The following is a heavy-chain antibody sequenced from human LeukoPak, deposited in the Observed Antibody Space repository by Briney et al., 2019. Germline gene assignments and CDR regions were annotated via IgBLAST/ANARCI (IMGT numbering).Heavy chain of an antibody. CDR3: ARDLVGGAGTNWFDP. D-gene: IGHD6-19*01. Sequence: GGSLRLSCAASGFTFDDYTMHWVRQAPGKGLEWVSLISWDGGSTYYADSVKGRFTISRDNSKNSLYLQMNSLRAEDTAVYYCARDLVGGAGTNWFDPWGQGTLVTVSS. J-gene: IGHJ5*02. V-gene: IGHV3-43*01. CDR2: ISWDGGST. CDR1: GFTFDDYT.